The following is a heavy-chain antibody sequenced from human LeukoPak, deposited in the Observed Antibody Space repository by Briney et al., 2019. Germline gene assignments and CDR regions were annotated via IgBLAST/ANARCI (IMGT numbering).Heavy chain of an antibody. CDR1: GFTVSSNY. D-gene: IGHD3-10*01. CDR3: VRVALYYYGSESYYFFEH. V-gene: IGHV3-74*01. CDR2: IYSDGSST. J-gene: IGHJ4*02. Sequence: GGSLRLSCAASGFTVSSNYMSWVRQAPGKGLVWVSRIYSDGSSTNYADSVKGRFTISRDNAKNSLYLQMNTLRVEDTAIYYCVRVALYYYGSESYYFFEHWGQGTPVTASS.